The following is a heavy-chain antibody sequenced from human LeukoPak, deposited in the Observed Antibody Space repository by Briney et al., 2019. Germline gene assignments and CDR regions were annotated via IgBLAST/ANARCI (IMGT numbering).Heavy chain of an antibody. CDR1: GGSISSGGYY. CDR3: AREHYDFWSGYYRGYYYGMDV. J-gene: IGHJ6*02. V-gene: IGHV4-31*03. Sequence: SQTLSLTCTVSGGSISSGGYYWSWIRQHPGKGLEWIGYIYYSGSTYYNPSLKSRVTISVDTSKNQFSLKLSSVTAADTAVYYCAREHYDFWSGYYRGYYYGMDVWGQGTTVTVSS. D-gene: IGHD3-3*01. CDR2: IYYSGST.